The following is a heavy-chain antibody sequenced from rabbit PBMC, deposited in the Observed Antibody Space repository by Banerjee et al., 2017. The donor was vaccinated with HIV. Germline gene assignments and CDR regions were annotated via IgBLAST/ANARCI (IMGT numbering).Heavy chain of an antibody. CDR1: GFSFSSSYY. CDR3: ARGYVGASYRPTSRLDL. V-gene: IGHV1S45*01. D-gene: IGHD8-1*01. J-gene: IGHJ3*01. Sequence: QEQLEESGGDLVKPEGSLTLTCTASGFSFSSSYYICWVRQAPGKGLEWIGCIATGSGSADYASWAKGRFTISKTSSTTVTLQMTSLTAADTATYFCARGYVGASYRPTSRLDLWGQGTLVTVS. CDR2: IATGSGSA.